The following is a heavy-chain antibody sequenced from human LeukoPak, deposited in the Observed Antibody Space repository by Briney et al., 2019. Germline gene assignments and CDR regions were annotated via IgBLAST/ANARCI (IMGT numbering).Heavy chain of an antibody. CDR2: IYTSGST. J-gene: IGHJ3*02. CDR3: ARESVWAAWFGDDAFDI. CDR1: GGSISSSSYY. D-gene: IGHD3-10*01. Sequence: SETLSLTCTVSGGSISSSSYYWSWIRQPAGKGLEWIGRIYTSGSTNYNPSLKSRVTMSVDTSKNQFSLKLSSVTAADTAVYYCARESVWAAWFGDDAFDIWGQGTMVTVSS. V-gene: IGHV4-61*02.